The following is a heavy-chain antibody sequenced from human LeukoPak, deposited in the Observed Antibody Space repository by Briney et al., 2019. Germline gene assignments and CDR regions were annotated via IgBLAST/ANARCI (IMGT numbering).Heavy chain of an antibody. CDR2: IYHSGST. J-gene: IGHJ3*02. CDR1: GYSISSGYY. D-gene: IGHD6-13*01. V-gene: IGHV4-38-2*02. Sequence: PSETLSLTCSFSGYSISSGYYWGWIRQPPGQGLEWIGNIYHSGSTYYNPSLKSRVTISVDTSKNQFSLKLSSVTAADTAVYYCARDNLPAGINDAFDIWGQGTRVTVSS. CDR3: ARDNLPAGINDAFDI.